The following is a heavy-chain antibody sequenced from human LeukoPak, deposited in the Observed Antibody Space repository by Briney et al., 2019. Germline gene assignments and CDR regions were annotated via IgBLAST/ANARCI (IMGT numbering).Heavy chain of an antibody. CDR1: GGSISSYY. CDR2: IYYSGST. Sequence: SETLSLTCTVSGGSISSYYWSWIRQAPGKGLEWIGYIYYSGSTNYNPSLKSRVTISVDTSKNQFSLKLSSVTAADTAVYYCARCVPPNYYGMDVWGQGTTVTVSS. D-gene: IGHD2-2*01. CDR3: ARCVPPNYYGMDV. V-gene: IGHV4-59*01. J-gene: IGHJ6*02.